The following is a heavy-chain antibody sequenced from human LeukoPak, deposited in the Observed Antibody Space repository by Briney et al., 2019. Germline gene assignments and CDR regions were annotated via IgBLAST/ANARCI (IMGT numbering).Heavy chain of an antibody. V-gene: IGHV1-2*02. CDR2: IYPYSGDT. D-gene: IGHD6-6*01. Sequence: ASVTVSFKASGYTFTVYYIHWVRQAPGQGLEWMGWIYPYSGDTNYAQNFQGRVTMTRDTSISTAYMELSSLKSDDTAVYYCARDRNSGSSLDIWGQGTMLTVSS. CDR3: ARDRNSGSSLDI. J-gene: IGHJ3*02. CDR1: GYTFTVYY.